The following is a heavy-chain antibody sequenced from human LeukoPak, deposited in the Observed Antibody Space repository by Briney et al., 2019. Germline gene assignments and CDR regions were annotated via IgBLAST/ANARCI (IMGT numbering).Heavy chain of an antibody. CDR1: GFTFSSYA. CDR3: AKRVTAANYYYYGMDV. CDR2: ISGSGGST. J-gene: IGHJ6*04. V-gene: IGHV3-23*01. D-gene: IGHD2-21*02. Sequence: PGGSLRLSCAASGFTFSSYAMSWVRQAPGKGLEWVSAISGSGGSTYYADSVKGRFTISRDNSKNTLYLQMNSPRAEDTAVYYCAKRVTAANYYYYGMDVWGKGTTVTVSS.